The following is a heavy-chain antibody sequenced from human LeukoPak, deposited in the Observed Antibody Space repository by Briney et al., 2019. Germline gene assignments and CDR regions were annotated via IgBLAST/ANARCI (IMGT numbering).Heavy chain of an antibody. CDR2: ISSSGSTI. V-gene: IGHV3-11*04. CDR1: GFTFSDYY. CDR3: VRDYYYYGSGA. D-gene: IGHD3-10*01. J-gene: IGHJ4*02. Sequence: GRSLRLSCAASGFTFSDYYMRWIRQAPGKGREWVSYISSSGSTIYNADSVKGRFTISRDNAKNSLYLQMNSLRAEDTDVYYCVRDYYYYGSGAWGQGTLVTVSS.